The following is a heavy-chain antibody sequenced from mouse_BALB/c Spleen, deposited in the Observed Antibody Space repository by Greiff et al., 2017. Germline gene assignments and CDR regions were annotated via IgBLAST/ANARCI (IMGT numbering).Heavy chain of an antibody. D-gene: IGHD1-2*01. Sequence: VQLQQSGAELARPGASVKLSCKASGYTFTSYWMQWVKQRPGQGLEWIGAIYPGDGDTRYTQKFKGKATLTADKSSSTAYMQLSSLASEDSAVYYCARDITTATSYWGQGTTLTVSS. J-gene: IGHJ2*01. V-gene: IGHV1-87*01. CDR1: GYTFTSYW. CDR2: IYPGDGDT. CDR3: ARDITTATSY.